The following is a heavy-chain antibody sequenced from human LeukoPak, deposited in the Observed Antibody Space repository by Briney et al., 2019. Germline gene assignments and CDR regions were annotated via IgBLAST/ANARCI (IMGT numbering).Heavy chain of an antibody. D-gene: IGHD3-10*01. CDR1: GFTFSSYA. CDR2: ISGSGSTT. J-gene: IGHJ4*02. CDR3: AKDAQGGSGSYSWGTFDY. V-gene: IGHV3-23*01. Sequence: GGSLRLSCAASGFTFSSYAMSWVRRAPGKGPEWVSGISGSGSTTVYPDPVKGRFTVSRDNSKNPLYLQMNSRRAEDTAVYYCAKDAQGGSGSYSWGTFDYWGQGTLVTVSS.